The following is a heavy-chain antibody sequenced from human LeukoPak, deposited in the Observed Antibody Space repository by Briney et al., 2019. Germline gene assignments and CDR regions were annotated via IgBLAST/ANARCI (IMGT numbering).Heavy chain of an antibody. CDR2: INPGNGDT. CDR1: GYTFTNYA. J-gene: IGHJ6*02. D-gene: IGHD2-15*01. Sequence: ASVKVSCKGSGYTFTNYAVHWVRQAPGQRLEWLGWINPGNGDTKYSQNFQGRVTVTSDTSAATAYVELNSLTSEDTAVYFCARERWHCRVNCYSVYYYALDVWGQGTTVTVSS. V-gene: IGHV1-3*01. CDR3: ARERWHCRVNCYSVYYYALDV.